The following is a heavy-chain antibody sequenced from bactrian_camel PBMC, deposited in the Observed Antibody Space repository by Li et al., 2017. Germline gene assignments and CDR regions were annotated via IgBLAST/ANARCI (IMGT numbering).Heavy chain of an antibody. Sequence: ESGGGSVQAGGSLRLSCAASGDTFGDNCVGWYRQAAGKEREGVASTDVSGGSAAYADSVKGRFTISRDNTVNMLYLQMNDLKPEDTAMYYCAADPLLNYRGTHCGSTDVSYWGQGTQVTVS. D-gene: IGHD2*01. V-gene: IGHV3-3*01. CDR1: GDTFGDNC. CDR3: AADPLLNYRGTHCGSTDVSY. CDR2: TDVSGGSA. J-gene: IGHJ6*01.